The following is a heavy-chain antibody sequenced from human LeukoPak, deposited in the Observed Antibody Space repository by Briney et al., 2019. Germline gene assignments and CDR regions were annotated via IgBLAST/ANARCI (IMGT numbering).Heavy chain of an antibody. CDR1: GGSISSYY. J-gene: IGHJ4*02. CDR3: ARSSDYPIENFDY. CDR2: LSYSGST. D-gene: IGHD3-22*01. Sequence: SETLSLTCTVSGGSISSYYWSWIRQPPGKGLEWMGYLSYSGSTHYTPSLKSRVTISVDTSKNQFSLRLISVTAADTAVYYCARSSDYPIENFDYWGLGTLVTVSS. V-gene: IGHV4-59*01.